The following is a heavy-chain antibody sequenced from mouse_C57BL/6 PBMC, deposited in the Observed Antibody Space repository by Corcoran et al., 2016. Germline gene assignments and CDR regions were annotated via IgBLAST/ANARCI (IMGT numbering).Heavy chain of an antibody. Sequence: QVQLQQPGSELVKPGASVKLSCQASGYTFTSYWMHWVKQRPGQGLEWMGNINPSNGGTNYNEKLKSKATLTVDKSSSTAYMQLSSLTCEDSAVYYCARSGAVDYWGEGTSVTVSS. J-gene: IGHJ4*01. D-gene: IGHD3-1*01. CDR2: INPSNGGT. CDR3: ARSGAVDY. V-gene: IGHV1-53*01. CDR1: GYTFTSYW.